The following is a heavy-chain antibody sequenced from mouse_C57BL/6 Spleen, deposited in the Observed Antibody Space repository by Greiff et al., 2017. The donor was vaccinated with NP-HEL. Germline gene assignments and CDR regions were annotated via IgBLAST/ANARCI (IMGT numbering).Heavy chain of an antibody. CDR2: IYPGSGNT. V-gene: IGHV1-66*01. J-gene: IGHJ2*01. CDR1: GYTFQSYY. Sequence: VKLQESGPELVKPGPSVKISCKASGYTFQSYYIHWVSQGPGKGLEWIGWIYPGSGNTKYNERFKGKATLTADTSSSTAYMQLSSLTSEDSAVYYCARRDYYGSSYEGYFDYWGQGTTLTVSS. D-gene: IGHD1-1*01. CDR3: ARRDYYGSSYEGYFDY.